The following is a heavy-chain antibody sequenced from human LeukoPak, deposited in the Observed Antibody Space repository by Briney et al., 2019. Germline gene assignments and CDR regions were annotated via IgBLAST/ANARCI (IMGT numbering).Heavy chain of an antibody. V-gene: IGHV3-23*01. CDR1: GFTFSSYA. CDR3: AKVGGRGFDWLLYFDY. D-gene: IGHD3-9*01. J-gene: IGHJ4*02. Sequence: GGSLRLSCAASGFTFSSYAMSWVRQAPGKGLEWVSAISGSGGSTYYADSVKGRFTFSRDNSKNTLYLQMNSLRAEDTAVYYCAKVGGRGFDWLLYFDYWGQGTLVTISS. CDR2: ISGSGGST.